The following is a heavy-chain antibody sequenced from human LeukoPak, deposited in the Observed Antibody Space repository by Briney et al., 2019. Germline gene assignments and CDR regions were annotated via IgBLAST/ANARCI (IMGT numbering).Heavy chain of an antibody. CDR1: GFSFPSFA. Sequence: GGSLRLSCAASGFSFPSFAMNWVRQAPGEGLEWVSGISASGVSTSYADSVKGRFTISRDNSKNTLCLQMNSLRAEDTAAYYCAKRGGGTYDYCMDVWGQGTTVTVSS. CDR3: AKRGGGTYDYCMDV. CDR2: ISASGVST. V-gene: IGHV3-23*01. D-gene: IGHD2-15*01. J-gene: IGHJ6*02.